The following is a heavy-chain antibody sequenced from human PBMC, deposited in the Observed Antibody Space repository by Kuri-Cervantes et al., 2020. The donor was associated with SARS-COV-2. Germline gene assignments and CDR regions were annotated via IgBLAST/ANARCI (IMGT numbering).Heavy chain of an antibody. CDR1: GYSFTSYW. D-gene: IGHD2-2*02. V-gene: IGHV5-51*01. CDR2: IYPGESDT. CDR3: ARRTRYCSSTSCDIGAFDI. Sequence: GESLKISCKGSGYSFTSYWIGWVRQMPGKGLEWMGIIYPGESDTRYSPSFQGQVTISADKSISTAYLQWSSLKASDTAMYYCARRTRYCSSTSCDIGAFDIWGQGTMVTVSS. J-gene: IGHJ3*02.